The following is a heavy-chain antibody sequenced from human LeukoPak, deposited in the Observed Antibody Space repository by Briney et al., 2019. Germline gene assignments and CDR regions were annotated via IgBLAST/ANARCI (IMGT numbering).Heavy chain of an antibody. D-gene: IGHD1-1*01. J-gene: IGHJ4*02. V-gene: IGHV3-74*01. CDR2: ITPDEIT. Sequence: PGGSLRLSCAASGFTFRNYWMHWVRQAPGKGLVWVSRITPDEITTYADSVKGRFTISRDNAKNMLYLQVNSLSAEDTAVYYCATERAGTSGYIVFDNWGQGTLVTVSS. CDR3: ATERAGTSGYIVFDN. CDR1: GFTFRNYW.